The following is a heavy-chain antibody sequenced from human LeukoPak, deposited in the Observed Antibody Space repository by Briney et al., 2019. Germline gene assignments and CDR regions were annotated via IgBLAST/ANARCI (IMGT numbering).Heavy chain of an antibody. Sequence: ASVKVSCKTSGYTFTNYDINWVRQATGQGLEWMGWISAYNGNTNYAQKLQGRVTMTTDTSTSTAYMELRSLRSDDTAVYYCARDQPFYYDILTGEFDYWGQGTLVTVSS. V-gene: IGHV1-18*01. D-gene: IGHD3-9*01. CDR2: ISAYNGNT. CDR1: GYTFTNYD. J-gene: IGHJ4*02. CDR3: ARDQPFYYDILTGEFDY.